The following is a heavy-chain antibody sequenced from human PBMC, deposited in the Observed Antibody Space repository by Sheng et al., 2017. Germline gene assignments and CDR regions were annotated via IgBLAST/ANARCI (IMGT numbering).Heavy chain of an antibody. Sequence: QVQLVQSGAEMKKPGSSVKVSCKASGYTFTNYGLSWVRQAPGQGLEWMGWISGDNDNTNYAQKLQGRVTMTTDTSTSTAYMELISLTSDDTAVYYCARDLRGMSNHFDNWGQGTLVTVSS. CDR3: ARDLRGMSNHFDN. J-gene: IGHJ4*02. CDR2: ISGDNDNT. V-gene: IGHV1-18*01. D-gene: IGHD6-13*01. CDR1: GYTFTNYG.